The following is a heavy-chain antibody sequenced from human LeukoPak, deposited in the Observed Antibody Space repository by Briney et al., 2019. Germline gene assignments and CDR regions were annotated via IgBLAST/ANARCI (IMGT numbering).Heavy chain of an antibody. D-gene: IGHD6-19*01. CDR2: IYYSGST. CDR1: GGSISSIRYY. V-gene: IGHV4-39*01. CDR3: ARQNSASSGWSSTWGYYYYYYMDV. J-gene: IGHJ6*03. Sequence: PSETLSLTCTVSGGSISSIRYYWGWIRQPPGKWLEWIGSIYYSGSTYYNPSLKSRVTISVDTSKNQFSLKLSSVTAADTAVYYCARQNSASSGWSSTWGYYYYYYMDVWGKGTTVTISS.